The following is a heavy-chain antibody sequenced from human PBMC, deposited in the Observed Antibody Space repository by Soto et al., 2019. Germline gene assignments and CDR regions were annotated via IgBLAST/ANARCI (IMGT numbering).Heavy chain of an antibody. CDR2: ISYYGTNE. J-gene: IGHJ4*02. D-gene: IGHD1-26*01. V-gene: IGHV3-30*18. CDR3: AKEDTSGRYSLDY. Sequence: QVQLVESGGGVVRPGRSLRLSCEASGFTFSGYGMHWVRQAPGKGLEWVAVISYYGTNEYYEDSVKGRFTISRDNSKNTLYLQMNRLRSEDTAVYFCAKEDTSGRYSLDYWGQGSQVTVSS. CDR1: GFTFSGYG.